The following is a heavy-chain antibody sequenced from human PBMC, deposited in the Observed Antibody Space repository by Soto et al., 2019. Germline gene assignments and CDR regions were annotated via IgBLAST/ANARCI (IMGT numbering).Heavy chain of an antibody. V-gene: IGHV1-69*01. Sequence: QVQLVQSGAEVKKPESSVKISCKASGGTFRNYPFSWVRQAPGQGLEWMGGIIPIFGTPNYAQKFQGRVTITADESTTTVYMELSSLRSDDTAVYYCARVLEFRDGYISHFDFWGQGTLVTVSS. J-gene: IGHJ4*02. CDR1: GGTFRNYP. CDR2: IIPIFGTP. D-gene: IGHD1-1*01. CDR3: ARVLEFRDGYISHFDF.